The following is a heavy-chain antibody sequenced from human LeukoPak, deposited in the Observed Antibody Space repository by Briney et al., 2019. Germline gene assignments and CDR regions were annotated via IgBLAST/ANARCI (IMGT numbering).Heavy chain of an antibody. V-gene: IGHV4-31*03. Sequence: PSETLSLTCTVSGVSISSGGYYWRWIRQHPGKGLEWIGYIYYSGSTYYNPSLKSRVTISVDTSKNQFSLKLSSVTAADTAVYYCARKNDIVVVPAATRVNWFDPWGQGTLVTVSS. CDR1: GVSISSGGYY. D-gene: IGHD2-2*01. CDR2: IYYSGST. CDR3: ARKNDIVVVPAATRVNWFDP. J-gene: IGHJ5*02.